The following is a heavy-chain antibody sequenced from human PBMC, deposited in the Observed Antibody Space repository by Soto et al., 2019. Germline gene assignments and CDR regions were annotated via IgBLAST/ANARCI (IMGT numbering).Heavy chain of an antibody. J-gene: IGHJ4*02. Sequence: PGGSLRLSCAASGFTFGTYAMNWVRQAPGKGLEWVSGISGSGGSTYYTDSVKGRFTISRDNSKNTLYLQMNSLRDEDTAVYYCAISAGVWGSNSDFFDYWGQGTLVTVSS. D-gene: IGHD7-27*01. CDR3: AISAGVWGSNSDFFDY. CDR1: GFTFGTYA. V-gene: IGHV3-23*01. CDR2: ISGSGGST.